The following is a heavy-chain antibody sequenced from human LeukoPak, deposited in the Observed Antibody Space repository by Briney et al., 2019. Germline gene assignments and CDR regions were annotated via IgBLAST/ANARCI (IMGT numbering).Heavy chain of an antibody. CDR2: ISGSRGST. Sequence: PGGSLRLSCAASGFTFSTYAMSWVRQAPGKGLEWVSSISGSRGSTYYTDSVKGRFTISRDNSKNTLHLQMDSLRVEDTAVYYCANDGKMTDYWGQGTLVTVSS. D-gene: IGHD1-26*01. V-gene: IGHV3-23*01. CDR3: ANDGKMTDY. J-gene: IGHJ4*02. CDR1: GFTFSTYA.